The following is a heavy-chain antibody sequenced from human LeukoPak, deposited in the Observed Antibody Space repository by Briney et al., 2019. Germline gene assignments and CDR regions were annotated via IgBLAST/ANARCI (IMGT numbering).Heavy chain of an antibody. CDR3: ARVNVLLWFGESYYYYMDV. CDR2: MNPNSGNT. J-gene: IGHJ6*03. D-gene: IGHD3-10*01. CDR1: GYTFTSYD. V-gene: IGHV1-8*03. Sequence: ASVKVSCKASGYTFTSYDINWVRQATGQGLEWMGWMNPNSGNTGYAQKFQGRVTITRNTSISTAYMELSSLRSEDTAVYYCARVNVLLWFGESYYYYMDVWGKGTTVTVSS.